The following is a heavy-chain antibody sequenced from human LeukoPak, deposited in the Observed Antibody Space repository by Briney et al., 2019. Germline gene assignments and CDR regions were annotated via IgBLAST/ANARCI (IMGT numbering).Heavy chain of an antibody. V-gene: IGHV4-59*12. D-gene: IGHD3-16*01. Sequence: SETLSLTCTVSGGSISSYYWSWIRQPPGKGLEWIGYIYYSGSTNYNPSLKSRVTISVDTSKNQFSLKLSSVTAADTAVYYCARDSAKLGYFDYWGQGTLVTVSS. CDR2: IYYSGST. J-gene: IGHJ4*02. CDR1: GGSISSYY. CDR3: ARDSAKLGYFDY.